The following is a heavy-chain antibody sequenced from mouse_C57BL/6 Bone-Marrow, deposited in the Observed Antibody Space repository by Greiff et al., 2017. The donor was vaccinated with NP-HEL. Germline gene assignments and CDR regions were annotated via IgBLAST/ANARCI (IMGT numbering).Heavy chain of an antibody. J-gene: IGHJ2*01. V-gene: IGHV5-17*01. D-gene: IGHD1-1*01. CDR3: ARGGYYGSSPDY. CDR1: GFTFSDYG. Sequence: EVHLVESGGGLVKPGGSLKLSCAASGFTFSDYGMHWVRQAPEKGLEWVAYISSGSSTIYYADTVKGRFTISRDNAKNTLFLQMTSLRSEDTAMYYCARGGYYGSSPDYWGQGTTLTVSS. CDR2: ISSGSSTI.